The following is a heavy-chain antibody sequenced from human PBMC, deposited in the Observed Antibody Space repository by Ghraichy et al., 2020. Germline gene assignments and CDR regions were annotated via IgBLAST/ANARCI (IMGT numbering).Heavy chain of an antibody. J-gene: IGHJ4*02. D-gene: IGHD3-16*02. CDR1: GYTFSNYV. CDR3: AREDKVWGDFRYWTY. V-gene: IGHV1-18*01. CDR2: ISPYNGNT. Sequence: ASVKVSCEASGYTFSNYVISWVRQAPGQGLEWMGWISPYNGNTDYAQKFQDRVTMTTDTSTRTIYVELRSLTSDDTAVYYCAREDKVWGDFRYWTYWGQGTLVTVSS.